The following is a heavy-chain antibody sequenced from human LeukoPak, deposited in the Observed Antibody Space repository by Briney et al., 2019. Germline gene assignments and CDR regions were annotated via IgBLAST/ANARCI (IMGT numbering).Heavy chain of an antibody. CDR3: ARGNPRQLAVDY. V-gene: IGHV1-18*01. Sequence: ASVKVSCKASGYTFITNGVSWVRQAPGQGLEWMGWISPYNGNANYAQKLQGRVTMTTDTSTSTAYMELRSLRSDDTAVYYCARGNPRQLAVDYWGQGTLVTVSS. CDR2: ISPYNGNA. CDR1: GYTFITNG. D-gene: IGHD6-13*01. J-gene: IGHJ4*02.